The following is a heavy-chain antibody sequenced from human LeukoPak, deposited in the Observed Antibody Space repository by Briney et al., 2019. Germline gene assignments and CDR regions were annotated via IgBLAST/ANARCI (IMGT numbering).Heavy chain of an antibody. V-gene: IGHV3-23*01. CDR3: ARDFRSRVDNDAFDI. CDR1: GFTFSSYA. Sequence: GGSLRLSCAASGFTFSSYAMSWVRQAPGKGLEWVSAISGSGGSTYYADSVKGRFTISRDNAKNSLYLEMDSLRAEDTAVYYCARDFRSRVDNDAFDIWGQGTMVTVSS. J-gene: IGHJ3*02. CDR2: ISGSGGST. D-gene: IGHD1-26*01.